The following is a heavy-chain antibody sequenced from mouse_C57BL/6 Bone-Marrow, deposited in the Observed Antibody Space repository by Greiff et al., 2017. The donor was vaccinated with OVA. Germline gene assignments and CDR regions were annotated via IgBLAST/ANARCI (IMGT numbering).Heavy chain of an antibody. J-gene: IGHJ4*01. Sequence: QVQLQQPGAELVKPGASVKLSCKASGYTFTSYWMHWVKQRPGRGLEWIGRIDPNSGGTKYNEKFKSKATLTVDKPSSTAYMQLSSLTSADSAVYYCARSEPAYYYGSSSHAMDYWGQGTSVTVSS. CDR3: ARSEPAYYYGSSSHAMDY. CDR2: IDPNSGGT. CDR1: GYTFTSYW. D-gene: IGHD1-1*01. V-gene: IGHV1-72*01.